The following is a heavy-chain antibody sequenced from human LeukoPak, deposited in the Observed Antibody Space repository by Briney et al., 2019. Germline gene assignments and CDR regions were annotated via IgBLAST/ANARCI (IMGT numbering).Heavy chain of an antibody. CDR3: ASSTIFGPFDY. CDR1: GFTFSSYA. D-gene: IGHD3-3*01. V-gene: IGHV3-30-3*01. J-gene: IGHJ4*02. Sequence: GGSLRLACAASGFTFSSYAMHGVRQAPGKGLEWVAVISYDGSNKYYADSVKGRFTISRDNSKNTLYLQMNSLRAEDTAVYYCASSTIFGPFDYWGQGTLVTVSS. CDR2: ISYDGSNK.